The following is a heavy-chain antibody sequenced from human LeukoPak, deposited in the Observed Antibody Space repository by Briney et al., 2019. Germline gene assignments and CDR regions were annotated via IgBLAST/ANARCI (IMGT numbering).Heavy chain of an antibody. CDR3: ARDSYCGGDCYSYYFGY. D-gene: IGHD2-21*02. J-gene: IGHJ4*02. Sequence: GGSLRLSCAASGFTFSSYAMHWVRQAPGKGLEWVAVISYDGSNKYYADSAKGRFTISRDNSKNTLYLQMNSLRAEDTAVYYCARDSYCGGDCYSYYFGYWGQGTLVTVSS. V-gene: IGHV3-30-3*01. CDR1: GFTFSSYA. CDR2: ISYDGSNK.